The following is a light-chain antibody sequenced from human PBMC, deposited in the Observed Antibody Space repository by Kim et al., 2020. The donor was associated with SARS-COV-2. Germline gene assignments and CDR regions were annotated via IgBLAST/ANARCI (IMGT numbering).Light chain of an antibody. J-gene: IGKJ1*01. V-gene: IGKV3-20*01. CDR2: GAS. CDR3: QQYGSSRWT. Sequence: SERPTRPCRASQSVSSSYLAWYQQKPGQAPRLLSYGASSRANCIPDRFTGSGSGTDFTLTISRLEPEDFAVYYCQQYGSSRWTFGQGTKVDIK. CDR1: QSVSSSY.